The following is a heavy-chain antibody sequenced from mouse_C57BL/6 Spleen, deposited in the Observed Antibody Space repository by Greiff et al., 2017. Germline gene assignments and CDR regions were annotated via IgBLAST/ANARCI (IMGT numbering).Heavy chain of an antibody. CDR2: ISYDGSN. Sequence: EVQLQQSGPGLVKPSQSLSLTCSVTGYSITSGYYWNWIRQFPGNKLEWMGYISYDGSNNYNPSLKNRISITRDTSKNQFFLKLNSVTTEDTATYYCARDYDYDGAWFAYWGQGTLVTVSA. V-gene: IGHV3-6*01. J-gene: IGHJ3*01. CDR1: GYSITSGYY. CDR3: ARDYDYDGAWFAY. D-gene: IGHD2-4*01.